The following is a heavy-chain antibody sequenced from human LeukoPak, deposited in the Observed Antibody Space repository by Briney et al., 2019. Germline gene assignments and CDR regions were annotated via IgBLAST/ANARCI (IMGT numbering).Heavy chain of an antibody. J-gene: IGHJ4*02. CDR1: GVSMSSGGNY. CDR3: ARTGARYFDF. Sequence: SETLSLTCTVSGVSMSSGGNYWSWIRQHPGKGLEWIGYIYYSGTTQYNPSFKSRITISVDASKNQFSLRLSSVTVADTAVYFCARTGARYFDFWGRGTLVTVSS. V-gene: IGHV4-31*03. CDR2: IYYSGTT. D-gene: IGHD1-14*01.